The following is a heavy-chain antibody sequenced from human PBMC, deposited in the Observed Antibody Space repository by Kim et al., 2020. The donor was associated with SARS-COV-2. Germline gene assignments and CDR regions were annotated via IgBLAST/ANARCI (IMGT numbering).Heavy chain of an antibody. CDR2: TRNKANSYTT. J-gene: IGHJ4*02. CDR3: ARVAGTGTTRGSFDY. Sequence: GGSLRLSCAASGFTFSDHYMDWVRQAPGKGLEWVGRTRNKANSYTTEYAASVKGRFTISRDDSKNSLYLQMNSLKTEDTAVYYCARVAGTGTTRGSFDYWGQGTLVTVSS. CDR1: GFTFSDHY. D-gene: IGHD1-7*01. V-gene: IGHV3-72*01.